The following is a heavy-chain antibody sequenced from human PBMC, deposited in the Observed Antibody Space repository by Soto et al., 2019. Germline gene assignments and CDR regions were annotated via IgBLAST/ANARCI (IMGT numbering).Heavy chain of an antibody. D-gene: IGHD5-18*01. Sequence: GESLKISCKGYGYDISTYWISWVRQMPGRGLEWLGRIDPSDSYINYNTSFQGHVTLSADRSTNTAYLQWSSLKASDSAIFYCARFGIQLWGFDYWGQGTLVTVSS. CDR1: GYDISTYW. CDR2: IDPSDSYI. J-gene: IGHJ4*02. V-gene: IGHV5-10-1*01. CDR3: ARFGIQLWGFDY.